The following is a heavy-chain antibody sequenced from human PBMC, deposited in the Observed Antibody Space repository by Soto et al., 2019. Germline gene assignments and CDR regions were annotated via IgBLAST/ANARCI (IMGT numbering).Heavy chain of an antibody. V-gene: IGHV4-30-2*01. CDR1: GVSISSGGYS. Sequence: SETLSLTCAVSGVSISSGGYSWSWIRQPPGKGLEWIGYIYHSGSTYYNPSLKSRVTISVDRSKNQFSLKLSSVTAADTAVYYCARFTLIAVAGIFDYWGQGTLVTVSS. J-gene: IGHJ4*02. CDR3: ARFTLIAVAGIFDY. D-gene: IGHD6-19*01. CDR2: IYHSGST.